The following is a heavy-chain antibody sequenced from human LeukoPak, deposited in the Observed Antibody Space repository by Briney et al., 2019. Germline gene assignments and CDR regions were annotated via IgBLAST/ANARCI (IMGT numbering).Heavy chain of an antibody. Sequence: SETLSLTCTVSGGSISSYYWSWIRQPAGKGLEWIGRIYTSGSTNYNPSPKNRVPMSVDTSKNQFSLKLSSVTAADTAVYYCARSRYFDWPYTQGYFDYWGQGTLVTVSS. J-gene: IGHJ4*02. CDR1: GGSISSYY. D-gene: IGHD3-9*01. V-gene: IGHV4-4*07. CDR2: IYTSGST. CDR3: ARSRYFDWPYTQGYFDY.